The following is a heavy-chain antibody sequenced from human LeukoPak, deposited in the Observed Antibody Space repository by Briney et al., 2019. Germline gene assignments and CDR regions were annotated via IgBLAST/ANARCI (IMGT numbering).Heavy chain of an antibody. V-gene: IGHV4-34*01. D-gene: IGHD6-13*01. Sequence: SETLSLTCAVYGGSFSGYYWSWIRRPPGKGLEWIGEINHSGSTHYNPSLKSRVTISVDTSKNQFSLKLSSVTAADTAVYYCARGLSAAPPGRYWGQGTLVTVSS. CDR1: GGSFSGYY. J-gene: IGHJ4*02. CDR2: INHSGST. CDR3: ARGLSAAPPGRY.